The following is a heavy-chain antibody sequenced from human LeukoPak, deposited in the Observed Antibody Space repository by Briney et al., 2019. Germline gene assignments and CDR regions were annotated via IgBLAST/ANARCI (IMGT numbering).Heavy chain of an antibody. Sequence: GGSLRLSCAASGFTFSSYDMHWVRQATGKGLEWVSAIGTAGDTYYPGSVKGRFTISRENAKNSLYLQMNSLRAGDTAVYYCAKDPFPGRLGAFDYWGQGTLVTVSS. CDR2: IGTAGDT. CDR1: GFTFSSYD. V-gene: IGHV3-13*01. CDR3: AKDPFPGRLGAFDY. D-gene: IGHD1-26*01. J-gene: IGHJ4*02.